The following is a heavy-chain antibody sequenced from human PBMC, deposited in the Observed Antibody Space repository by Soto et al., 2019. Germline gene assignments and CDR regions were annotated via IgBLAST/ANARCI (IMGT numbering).Heavy chain of an antibody. J-gene: IGHJ4*02. V-gene: IGHV1-3*01. CDR2: INAGNGNT. CDR1: GYTFTSYA. Sequence: QVQLVQSGAEVKKPGASVKVSCKASGYTFTSYAMHWVRQAPGQRLEWMGWINAGNGNTKYSQKFQGRVTITRDTSASTAYMELSSLRSEDTAVYYCARGLNGYLHYFDYWGQGTPVPVSS. D-gene: IGHD5-18*01. CDR3: ARGLNGYLHYFDY.